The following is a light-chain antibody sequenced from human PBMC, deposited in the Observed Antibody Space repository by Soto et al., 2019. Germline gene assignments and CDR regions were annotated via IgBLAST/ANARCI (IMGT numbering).Light chain of an antibody. Sequence: EIVLTQSPATLSVSPGERATLSCRASQSVIYRSAWYQQKPGQAPRLLIFGASTRATGFPARFSGSGSGTEFTPTIRSLKSDDFAVYYCQQYKSWPYTFGQGNKLEIK. CDR2: GAS. CDR1: QSVIYR. J-gene: IGKJ2*01. V-gene: IGKV3-15*01. CDR3: QQYKSWPYT.